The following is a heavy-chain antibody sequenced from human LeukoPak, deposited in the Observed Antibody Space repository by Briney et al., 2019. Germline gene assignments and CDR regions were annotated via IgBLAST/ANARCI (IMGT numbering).Heavy chain of an antibody. CDR3: ARDRGYSSGWVDY. D-gene: IGHD6-19*01. J-gene: IGHJ4*02. CDR1: GFTFSSYS. V-gene: IGHV3-66*01. CDR2: IYSGGST. Sequence: GGSLRLSCAASGFTFSSYSMSWVRQAPGKGLEWVSVIYSGGSTYYADSVKGRFTISRDNSKNTLYLQMNSLRAEDTAVYYCARDRGYSSGWVDYWGQGTLVTVSS.